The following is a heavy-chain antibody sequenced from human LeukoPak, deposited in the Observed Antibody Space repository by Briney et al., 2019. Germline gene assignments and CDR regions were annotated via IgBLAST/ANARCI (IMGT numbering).Heavy chain of an antibody. CDR3: AKLQRVHYGDYVHY. CDR2: ISGSGGST. Sequence: GGSLRLYCAASEFSVGSNYMTWVRQAPGKGLEWVSAISGSGGSTYYADSVKGRFTISRDNSKNTLYLQMNSLRAEDTAVYYCAKLQRVHYGDYVHYWGQGTLVTVSS. D-gene: IGHD4-17*01. V-gene: IGHV3-23*01. CDR1: EFSVGSNY. J-gene: IGHJ4*02.